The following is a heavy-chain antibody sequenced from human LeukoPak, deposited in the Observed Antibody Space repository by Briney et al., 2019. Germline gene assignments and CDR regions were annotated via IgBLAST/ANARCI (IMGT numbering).Heavy chain of an antibody. CDR1: GYTFTSYG. CDR3: ARSPMKDYYDSSGYYFGY. Sequence: ASVKVSCKASGYTFTSYGISWVRQAPGQGLEWMGWISAHNGNTNYAQKLQGRVTMTTDTSTSTAYMELRSLRSDDTAVYYCARSPMKDYYDSSGYYFGYWGQGTLVTVSS. J-gene: IGHJ4*02. V-gene: IGHV1-18*01. D-gene: IGHD3-22*01. CDR2: ISAHNGNT.